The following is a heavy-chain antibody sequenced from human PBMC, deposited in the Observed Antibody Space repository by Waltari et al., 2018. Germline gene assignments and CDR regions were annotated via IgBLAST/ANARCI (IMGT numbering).Heavy chain of an antibody. J-gene: IGHJ6*02. D-gene: IGHD6-13*01. V-gene: IGHV3-21*01. CDR2: ITSSGTSI. CDR3: ALDSWYSARDYYGMDV. CDR1: GFTFSSYS. Sequence: EVQLVESGGGLVKPGGSLRLSCAASGFTFSSYSMNWVRQAPGKGLEWVSSITSSGTSIYYADSVKGRFTISRDNAKNSLYLQMNSLRAEDTAVYYCALDSWYSARDYYGMDVWGQGTTVTVSS.